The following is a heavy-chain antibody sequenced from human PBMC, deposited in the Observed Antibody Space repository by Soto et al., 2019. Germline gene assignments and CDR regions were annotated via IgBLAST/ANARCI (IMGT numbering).Heavy chain of an antibody. CDR2: IIPIFGTA. D-gene: IGHD5-18*01. J-gene: IGHJ4*02. CDR1: GGTFSSYA. Sequence: QVQLVQSGAEVKKPGSSVKVSCKASGGTFSSYAISWVRQAPGQGLEWMGGIIPIFGTANYAQKFQGRVTITXXEXTXXAYMELSSLRSEDTAVYYCVQAWIQLWEKGPHFDYWGQGTLVTVSS. CDR3: VQAWIQLWEKGPHFDY. V-gene: IGHV1-69*05.